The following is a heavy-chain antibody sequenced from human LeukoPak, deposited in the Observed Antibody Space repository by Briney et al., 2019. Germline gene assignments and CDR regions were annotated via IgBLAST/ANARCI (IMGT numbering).Heavy chain of an antibody. CDR3: AIGSYYNYYGMDV. CDR1: GGSISSYY. Sequence: PSETLSLTCTVSGGSISSYYWSWIRQPPGKGLEWIGYIYYSGSTNYNPSLKSRVTISVDTSKNQFSLKLSSVTAADTAVYYCAIGSYYNYYGMDVWGQGTTVTVSS. D-gene: IGHD1-26*01. V-gene: IGHV4-59*08. J-gene: IGHJ6*02. CDR2: IYYSGST.